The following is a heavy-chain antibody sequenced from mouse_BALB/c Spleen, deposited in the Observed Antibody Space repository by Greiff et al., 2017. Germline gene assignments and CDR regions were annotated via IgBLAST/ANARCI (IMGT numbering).Heavy chain of an antibody. Sequence: DVMLVESGGGLVQPGGSRKLSCAASGFTFSSFGMHWVRQAPEKGLEWVAYISSGSSTIYYADTVKGRFTISRDNPKNTLFLQMTSLRSEDTAMYYCARDGNYPYWYFDVWGAGTTVTVSS. J-gene: IGHJ1*01. V-gene: IGHV5-17*02. CDR2: ISSGSSTI. CDR3: ARDGNYPYWYFDV. CDR1: GFTFSSFG. D-gene: IGHD2-1*01.